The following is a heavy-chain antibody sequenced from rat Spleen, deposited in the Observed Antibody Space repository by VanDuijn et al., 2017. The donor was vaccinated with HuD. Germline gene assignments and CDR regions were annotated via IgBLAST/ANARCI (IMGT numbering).Heavy chain of an antibody. V-gene: IGHV5S23*01. CDR2: ISTGGGNT. CDR3: VRQETSGYSNWFAY. CDR1: GFTYSNYV. D-gene: IGHD4-3*01. Sequence: EVQLVESDGGLVQPGRSLKLSCAASGFTYSNYVMAWVRQAPTKGLEWVASISTGGGNTYYRDSVKGRFTISRDNAKSTLYLQMDRLRSEDTATYYCVRQETSGYSNWFAYWGKGTLVTVSS. J-gene: IGHJ3*01.